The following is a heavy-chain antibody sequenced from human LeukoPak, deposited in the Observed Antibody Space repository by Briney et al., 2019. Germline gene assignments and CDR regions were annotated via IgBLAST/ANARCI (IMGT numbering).Heavy chain of an antibody. CDR1: GGSISSYY. J-gene: IGHJ4*02. CDR2: IYDSENT. D-gene: IGHD3-9*01. Sequence: SETLSLTCNVSGGSISSYYWSWIRQPPGKGLEWIGYIYDSENTNYNPSLKSRVTISADTSKNQFSLKLSSVTAADTAVCYCARDSGRYFDWLFGIWGQGALVTVSS. V-gene: IGHV4-59*01. CDR3: ARDSGRYFDWLFGI.